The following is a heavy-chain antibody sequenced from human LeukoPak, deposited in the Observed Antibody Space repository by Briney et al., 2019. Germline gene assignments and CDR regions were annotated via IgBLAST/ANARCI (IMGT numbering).Heavy chain of an antibody. V-gene: IGHV3-43*02. CDR3: AKESGKFDY. Sequence: PGGSLRLSCVASELNFDDSAMHWVRQAPGKGLEWVSLISADGGSTFSADSVKGRFSISRDNSKNSLYLQMNSLRSEDTAMYYCAKESGKFDYWGQGTLVAVSS. J-gene: IGHJ4*02. CDR1: ELNFDDSA. CDR2: ISADGGST.